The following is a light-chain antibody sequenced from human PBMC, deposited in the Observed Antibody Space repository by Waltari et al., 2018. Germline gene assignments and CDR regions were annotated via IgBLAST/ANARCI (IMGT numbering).Light chain of an antibody. Sequence: DLQMTQSPSAMSASVGDRVTITCRASQGISNYLAWFQLRPGKAPKRLIYDASSWQSWVPSRFSGSRSGTEFTLTISSLQPEHFATYYCLHHIITQFTFGPGTNVDIK. CDR3: LHHIITQFT. J-gene: IGKJ3*01. CDR1: QGISNY. CDR2: DAS. V-gene: IGKV1-17*03.